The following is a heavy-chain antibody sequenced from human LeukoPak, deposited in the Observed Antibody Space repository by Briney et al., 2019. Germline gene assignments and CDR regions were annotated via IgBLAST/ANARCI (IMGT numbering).Heavy chain of an antibody. Sequence: PSGTLSLTCAVSGGSISSSNWWSWVRQPPGKGLEWIGEIYHSGSTNYNPSLKSRVTISVDKSKNQFSLKLSSVTAADTAVYYCTSLRGGITMVRGVMNWGQGTLVTVSS. V-gene: IGHV4-4*02. D-gene: IGHD3-10*01. CDR1: GGSISSSNW. CDR2: IYHSGST. J-gene: IGHJ4*02. CDR3: TSLRGGITMVRGVMN.